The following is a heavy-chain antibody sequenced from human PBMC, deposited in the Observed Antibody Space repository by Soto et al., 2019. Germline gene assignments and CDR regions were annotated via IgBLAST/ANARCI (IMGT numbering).Heavy chain of an antibody. J-gene: IGHJ4*02. V-gene: IGHV4-31*03. CDR2: IYYSGST. D-gene: IGHD3-10*01. Sequence: QVQLQESGPGLVKPSQTLSLTCTVSGGSISSGGYYWSWIRQHPGKGLEWIGYIYYSGSTYYNPSLKSRVNIPVDTSKNQFSLKLSSVTAADTAVYYCATYGSGTYKPTTFDYWGQGTLVTVSS. CDR1: GGSISSGGYY. CDR3: ATYGSGTYKPTTFDY.